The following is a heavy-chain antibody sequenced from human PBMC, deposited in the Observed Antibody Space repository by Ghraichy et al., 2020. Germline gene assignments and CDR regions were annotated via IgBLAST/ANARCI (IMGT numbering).Heavy chain of an antibody. CDR2: ISGSGGST. CDR3: ANYLTAYCGGDCYSNWFDP. D-gene: IGHD2-21*02. CDR1: GFTFSSYA. J-gene: IGHJ5*02. Sequence: GGSLRLSCAASGFTFSSYAMSWVRQAPGKGLEWVSAISGSGGSTYYADSVKGRFTISRDNSKNTLYLQMNSLRAEDTAVYYCANYLTAYCGGDCYSNWFDPWGQGTLVTVSS. V-gene: IGHV3-23*01.